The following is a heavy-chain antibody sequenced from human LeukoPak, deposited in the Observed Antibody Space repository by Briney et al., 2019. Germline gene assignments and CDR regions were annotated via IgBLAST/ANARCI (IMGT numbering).Heavy chain of an antibody. CDR2: ISSSSSTI. J-gene: IGHJ3*01. CDR3: ARGSLRIWGNYRSPFDL. D-gene: IGHD3-16*02. V-gene: IGHV3-48*01. CDR1: GFTFSSYS. Sequence: GGSLRLSCAASGFTFSSYSMNWVRQAPGKGLEWVSYISSSSSTIYYADSVKGRFTISRDNAKNSLYLQMNSLRAEDTAVYYCARGSLRIWGNYRSPFDLWGQGTMVTVSS.